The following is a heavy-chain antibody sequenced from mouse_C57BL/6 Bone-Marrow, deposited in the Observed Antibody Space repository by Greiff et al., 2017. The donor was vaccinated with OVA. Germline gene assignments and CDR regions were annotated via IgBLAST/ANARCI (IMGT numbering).Heavy chain of an antibody. CDR1: GYTFTDYY. Sequence: DVKLQESGPVLVKPGASVKMSCKASGYTFTDYYMNWVKQSHGKSLEWIGVINPYNGGTSYNQKFKGKATLTVDKSSSTAYMELNSLTSEDSAVYYCATSYYYGSSPMDYWGQGTSVTVSS. J-gene: IGHJ4*01. V-gene: IGHV1-19*01. CDR3: ATSYYYGSSPMDY. D-gene: IGHD1-1*01. CDR2: INPYNGGT.